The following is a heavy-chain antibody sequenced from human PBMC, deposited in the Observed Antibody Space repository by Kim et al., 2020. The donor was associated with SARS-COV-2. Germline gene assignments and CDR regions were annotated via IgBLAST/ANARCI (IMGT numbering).Heavy chain of an antibody. CDR1: GYTFTGYY. CDR2: INPNSGGT. V-gene: IGHV1-2*06. CDR3: ARGRDRDYYGMDV. D-gene: IGHD3-10*01. Sequence: ASVKVSCKASGYTFTGYYMHWVRQAPGQGLEWMGRINPNSGGTNYAQKFQGRVTMTRDTSISTAYMELSRLRSDDTAVYYCARGRDRDYYGMDVWGQGTTVTVSS. J-gene: IGHJ6*02.